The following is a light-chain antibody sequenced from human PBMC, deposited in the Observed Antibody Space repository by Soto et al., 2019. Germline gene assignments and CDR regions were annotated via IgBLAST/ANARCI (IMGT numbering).Light chain of an antibody. J-gene: IGKJ5*01. CDR1: QSVRTY. CDR2: DAS. CDR3: QQRNPWPPIT. Sequence: EMGRTQCPVNLSLSPGERATLSCRASQSVRTYLAWYQVKPGQAPRLLIYDASRRASGVPARFSGSGSGTDFTLTISSLEPEDFALYYCQQRNPWPPITFGHGTRLEIK. V-gene: IGKV3-11*01.